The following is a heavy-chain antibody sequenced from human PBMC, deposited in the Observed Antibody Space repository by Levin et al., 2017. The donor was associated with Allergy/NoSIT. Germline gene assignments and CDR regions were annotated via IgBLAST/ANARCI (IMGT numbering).Heavy chain of an antibody. J-gene: IGHJ4*02. Sequence: VASVKVSCAASGFTFSSYAMSWVRQAPGKGLEWVSAISGSGGSTYYADSVKGRFTISRDNSKNTLYLQMNSLRAEDTAVYYCAKDRIAAAGTSDYWGQGTLVTVSS. V-gene: IGHV3-23*01. CDR2: ISGSGGST. D-gene: IGHD6-13*01. CDR1: GFTFSSYA. CDR3: AKDRIAAAGTSDY.